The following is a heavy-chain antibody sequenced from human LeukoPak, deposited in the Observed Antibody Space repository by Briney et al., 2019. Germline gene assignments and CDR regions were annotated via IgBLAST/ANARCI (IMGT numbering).Heavy chain of an antibody. CDR1: GGSISSNY. D-gene: IGHD2-15*01. CDR2: IYYSGST. V-gene: IGHV4-59*01. J-gene: IGHJ6*03. CDR3: ARSVEGYCSGDNCYFYYYYMDV. Sequence: SETLSLTCTVSGGSISSNYWSWIRQPPGKGLEWIGYIYYSGSTNYNPSLKSRVTISVDTSKNQFSLKLSSVTAADTAVYYCARSVEGYCSGDNCYFYYYYMDVWGKGTTVTVSS.